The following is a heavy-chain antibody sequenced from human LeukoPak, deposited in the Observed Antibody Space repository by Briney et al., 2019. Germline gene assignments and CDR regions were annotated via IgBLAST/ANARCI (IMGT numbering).Heavy chain of an antibody. CDR1: GYTFTGYY. Sequence: ASVKVSCKASGYTFTGYYMHWVRQAPGRGLEWMGWINPNSGGTNYAQKFQGRVTMTRDTSISTAYMELSRLRSDDTAVYYCARVDYYGSSGYAIDYWGQGTLVTVSS. CDR2: INPNSGGT. D-gene: IGHD3-22*01. CDR3: ARVDYYGSSGYAIDY. V-gene: IGHV1-2*02. J-gene: IGHJ4*02.